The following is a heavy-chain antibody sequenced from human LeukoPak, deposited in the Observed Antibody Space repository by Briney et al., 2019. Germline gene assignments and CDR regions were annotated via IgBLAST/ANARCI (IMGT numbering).Heavy chain of an antibody. CDR2: INPNSGGT. Sequence: ASVKVSCKASGYTFTGYYMHWVRQAPGQGLEWMGWINPNSGGTNYAQKFQGRVTMTRDTSISTAYMELSRLRSDDTAVYYCARDGGSGPYYYYGMDVWGQGTTVTVSS. D-gene: IGHD3-16*01. CDR3: ARDGGSGPYYYYGMDV. V-gene: IGHV1-2*02. CDR1: GYTFTGYY. J-gene: IGHJ6*02.